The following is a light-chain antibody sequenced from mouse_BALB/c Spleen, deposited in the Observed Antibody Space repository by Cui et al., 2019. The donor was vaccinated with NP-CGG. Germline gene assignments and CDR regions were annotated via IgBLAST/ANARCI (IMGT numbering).Light chain of an antibody. Sequence: QAVLTQEPAPPTSPGETVTLTCRSSTGAVTTNNYANWVQEKPNHLFTGLIGGTNNRAPGVPARFSGSLIGDKAALTITGAQTEDEAIYFCALWYSNHWVFGGGTKLTVL. J-gene: IGLJ1*01. V-gene: IGLV1*01. CDR1: TGAVTTNNY. CDR2: GTN. CDR3: ALWYSNHWV.